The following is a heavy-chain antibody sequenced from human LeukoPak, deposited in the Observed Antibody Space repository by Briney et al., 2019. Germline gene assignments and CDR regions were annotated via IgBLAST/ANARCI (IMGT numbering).Heavy chain of an antibody. CDR1: GFTFSGSA. CDR3: TRRVDSSGYYGIDY. J-gene: IGHJ4*02. V-gene: IGHV3-73*01. D-gene: IGHD3-22*01. CDR2: IRSKANSYAT. Sequence: GGSLRLSCAASGFTFSGSAMHWVRQASGKGLEWVGRIRSKANSYATAYAASVKGRFTISRDDSKNTAYLQMNSLKTEGTAVYYCTRRVDSSGYYGIDYWGQGTLVTVSS.